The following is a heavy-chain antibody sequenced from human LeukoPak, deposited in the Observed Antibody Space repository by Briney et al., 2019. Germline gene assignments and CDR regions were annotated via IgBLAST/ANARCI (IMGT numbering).Heavy chain of an antibody. CDR1: GGSISSYY. D-gene: IGHD2-15*01. J-gene: IGHJ3*02. V-gene: IGHV4-59*01. Sequence: SETLSLTCTVSGGSISSYYWSWIRQPPGKGLEWIGYIYYSGSTNYNPSLKSRVTISVDTSKNQFSLKLSSVTAADTAVYYCASIGGAGGYDAFDIWGQGTMVTVSS. CDR2: IYYSGST. CDR3: ASIGGAGGYDAFDI.